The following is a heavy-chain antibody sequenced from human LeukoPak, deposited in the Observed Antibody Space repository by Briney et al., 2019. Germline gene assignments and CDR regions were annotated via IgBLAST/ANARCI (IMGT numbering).Heavy chain of an antibody. V-gene: IGHV3-74*03. CDR1: GFTFSTYA. D-gene: IGHD4/OR15-4a*01. CDR3: ERDYGA. CDR2: INSDGSAT. Sequence: GGSLRLSCSGSGFTFSTYAFHWVRQAPGKGLVWVSRINSDGSATTYADFVKGRLTISRDNAKNTLYLQMNSLRVDDTAMYYCERDYGAWGQGTLVTVSP. J-gene: IGHJ5*02.